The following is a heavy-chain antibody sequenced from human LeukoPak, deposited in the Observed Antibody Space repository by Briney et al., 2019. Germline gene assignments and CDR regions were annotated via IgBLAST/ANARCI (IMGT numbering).Heavy chain of an antibody. V-gene: IGHV3-74*03. CDR3: AKDYFGSIYY. CDR2: IDSDVSST. CDR1: GFTVSRYW. D-gene: IGHD2/OR15-2a*01. Sequence: GGSLRLSCAASGFTVSRYWMHWVRQAPGKGLVWVSRIDSDVSSTTYADSVKGRFTISRDNAKNTVYLQMNSLRADDTAMYYCAKDYFGSIYYWGQGTLVTVSS. J-gene: IGHJ4*02.